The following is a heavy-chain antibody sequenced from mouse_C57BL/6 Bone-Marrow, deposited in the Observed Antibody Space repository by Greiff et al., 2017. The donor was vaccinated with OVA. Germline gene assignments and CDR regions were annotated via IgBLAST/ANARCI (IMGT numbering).Heavy chain of an antibody. V-gene: IGHV5-17*01. CDR3: ARPSLYAMDY. J-gene: IGHJ4*01. Sequence: EVMLVESGGGLVKPGGSLKLSCAASGFTFSDYGMHWVRQAPEKGLEWVAYISSGSSTIYYADTVKGRFTISRDNAKNTLFLQMTSLRSEDTAMYYCARPSLYAMDYWGQGTSVTVSS. CDR1: GFTFSDYG. CDR2: ISSGSSTI.